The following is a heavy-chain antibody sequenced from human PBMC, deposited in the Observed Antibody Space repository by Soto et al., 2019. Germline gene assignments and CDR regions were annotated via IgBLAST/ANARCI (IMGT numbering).Heavy chain of an antibody. Sequence: EVQLLESGGGLVQPGRSLRLSCAASGFTFSSYAMSWVRQAPGKGLEWVSAISGSGGTTYYADSVKGRFTISRDNSKNTLFLQMNSLRSADTAVYYCAKFFVETGGSSGWPWSFHYWGQGALVTVSS. CDR2: ISGSGGTT. CDR3: AKFFVETGGSSGWPWSFHY. J-gene: IGHJ4*02. CDR1: GFTFSSYA. D-gene: IGHD6-25*01. V-gene: IGHV3-23*01.